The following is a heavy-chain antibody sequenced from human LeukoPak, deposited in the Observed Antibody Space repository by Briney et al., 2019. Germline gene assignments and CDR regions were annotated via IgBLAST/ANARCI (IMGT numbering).Heavy chain of an antibody. CDR1: GDSISSYY. CDR3: ARHRGYGSGSPFGY. Sequence: SETLSLNSTVSGDSISSYYWSWIRQPPGQELEWSGYIYYSGSTNYNPSLKSRVTISVDTSKKQFSLKLSSVTAEDAAVYYCARHRGYGSGSPFGYWGQGTRDTVS. CDR2: IYYSGST. V-gene: IGHV4-59*08. J-gene: IGHJ4*02. D-gene: IGHD3-10*01.